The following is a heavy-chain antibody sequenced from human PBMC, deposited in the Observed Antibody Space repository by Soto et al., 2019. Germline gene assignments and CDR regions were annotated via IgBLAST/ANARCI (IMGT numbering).Heavy chain of an antibody. D-gene: IGHD2-21*02. CDR2: MYNSGST. V-gene: IGHV4-59*01. J-gene: IGHJ6*02. CDR1: GGSISSYY. Sequence: SETLSLTCTVSGGSISSYYWSWIRQPPGKGLEWIGYMYNSGSTMYNPSLKSRVTISVDTSKNQFSLKLSSVTAADTAVYYCARAAYGGNSFLSYYYGMDVWGQGTTVTVSS. CDR3: ARAAYGGNSFLSYYYGMDV.